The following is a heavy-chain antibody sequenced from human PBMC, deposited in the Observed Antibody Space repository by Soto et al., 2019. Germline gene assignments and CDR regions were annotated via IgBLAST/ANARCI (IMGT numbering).Heavy chain of an antibody. D-gene: IGHD3-10*01. CDR1: GFTFSSYA. V-gene: IGHV3-30-3*01. J-gene: IGHJ2*01. Sequence: QVQLVESGGGVVQPGRSLRLSCAASGFTFSSYAMHWVRQAPGKGLEWVAVISYDGSNKYYADSVKGRFTISRDNSKNTLYLQMNSLRAEDTAVYYCARDRHGGWHFDLWGRGTLVTVSS. CDR3: ARDRHGGWHFDL. CDR2: ISYDGSNK.